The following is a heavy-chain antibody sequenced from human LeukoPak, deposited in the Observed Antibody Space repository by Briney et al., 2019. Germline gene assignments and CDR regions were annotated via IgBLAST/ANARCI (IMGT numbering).Heavy chain of an antibody. D-gene: IGHD5-24*01. CDR3: ARDRGGLQFDWFDP. V-gene: IGHV3-30*01. Sequence: QPGRSLRLSCAASGFTFSSYAMHWVRQAPGKGLEWVAVISYDGSNKYYAYSVKGRFTISRDNSKNTLYLQMNSLRAEDTAVYYCARDRGGLQFDWFDPWGQGTLVSVSS. J-gene: IGHJ5*02. CDR2: ISYDGSNK. CDR1: GFTFSSYA.